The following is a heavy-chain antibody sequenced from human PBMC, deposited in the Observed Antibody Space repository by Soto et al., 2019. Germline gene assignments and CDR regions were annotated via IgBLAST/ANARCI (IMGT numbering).Heavy chain of an antibody. J-gene: IGHJ3*02. CDR3: AKRNWNCSSTSCFVLGAFDI. CDR1: GFTFSIYA. D-gene: IGHD2-2*01. V-gene: IGHV3-23*01. Sequence: EVQLLESGGGLVQPGGSLRLSCAASGFTFSIYAMSWVRQAPGKGLEWVSGISSSGGTTYSADSVKGRFTISRDNSKNTLYLQINSLRAEGTAVYFCAKRNWNCSSTSCFVLGAFDIWGQGTMVTVSS. CDR2: ISSSGGTT.